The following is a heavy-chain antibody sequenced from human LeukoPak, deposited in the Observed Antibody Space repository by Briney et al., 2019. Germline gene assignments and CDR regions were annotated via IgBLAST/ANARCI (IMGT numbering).Heavy chain of an antibody. J-gene: IGHJ3*01. CDR3: ARRCSGGSCYDAFDL. Sequence: SETLSLTCTVSGGSLSSSSYYWRWIRQPPGTGLEWVGSIYYSGRTYYNPSLKSRVTISVGTSKQQFSLKLTCVTGADTAVYYCARRCSGGSCYDAFDLWGQGTMVTVSS. CDR1: GGSLSSSSYY. D-gene: IGHD2-15*01. CDR2: IYYSGRT. V-gene: IGHV4-39*01.